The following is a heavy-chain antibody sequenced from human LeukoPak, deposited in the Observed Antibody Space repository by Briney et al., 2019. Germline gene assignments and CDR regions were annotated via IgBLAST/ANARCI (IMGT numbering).Heavy chain of an antibody. D-gene: IGHD6-6*01. CDR2: ISWNSGTI. Sequence: PGGSLRLSCAASGFTFDDYAMHWVRQAPGKGLEWVSGISWNSGTIGYADSVKGRFTISRDNAKKTLFLQMNSLRAEDTALYYWAKGLYSTSSGQFDYWGQGTLVTVSS. CDR1: GFTFDDYA. V-gene: IGHV3-9*01. J-gene: IGHJ4*02. CDR3: AKGLYSTSSGQFDY.